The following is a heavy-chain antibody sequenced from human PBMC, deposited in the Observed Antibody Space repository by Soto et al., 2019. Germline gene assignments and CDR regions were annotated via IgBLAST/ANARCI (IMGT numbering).Heavy chain of an antibody. CDR1: GGSFSGYY. V-gene: IGHV4-34*01. CDR2: INHSRST. CDR3: ARHVNLPLAGTGFDY. Sequence: SETLSLTCAVYGGSFSGYYWSWIRQPPGKGLEWIGEINHSRSTNYNPSLKSRVTISVDTSKNQFSLKLSSVTATDTAVYYCARHVNLPLAGTGFDYWGQGTLVTVSS. D-gene: IGHD6-19*01. J-gene: IGHJ4*02.